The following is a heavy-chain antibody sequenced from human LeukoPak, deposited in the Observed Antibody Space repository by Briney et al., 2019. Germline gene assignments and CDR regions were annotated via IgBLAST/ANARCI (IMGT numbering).Heavy chain of an antibody. CDR1: GFTFDDNG. D-gene: IGHD4-23*01. Sequence: GGSLRLSCAASGFTFDDNGMSLVRQAPAKGLEWVANINRNGSEKYYVDSVKGRFTISRDNAKNSLYLQMNALTVEDTAVYYCARDLGGGPPGYWGQGTLVSVSS. CDR3: ARDLGGGPPGY. V-gene: IGHV3-7*01. CDR2: INRNGSEK. J-gene: IGHJ4*02.